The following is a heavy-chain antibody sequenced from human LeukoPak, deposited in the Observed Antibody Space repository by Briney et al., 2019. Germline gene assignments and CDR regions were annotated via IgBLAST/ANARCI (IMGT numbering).Heavy chain of an antibody. Sequence: PGRSLRLSCAASGFTFSSYGMHWVRQAPGKGLEWVAVIWYGGSNKYYADSVKGRFTISRDNSKNTLYLQMNSLRAEDTAVYYCARGTGTKYFDYWGQGTLVTVSS. CDR2: IWYGGSNK. CDR3: ARGTGTKYFDY. D-gene: IGHD1-1*01. J-gene: IGHJ4*02. CDR1: GFTFSSYG. V-gene: IGHV3-33*08.